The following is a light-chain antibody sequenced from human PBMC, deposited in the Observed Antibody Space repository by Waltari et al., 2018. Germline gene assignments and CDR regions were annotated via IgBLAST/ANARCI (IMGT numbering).Light chain of an antibody. V-gene: IGKV1-5*03. CDR1: QSISNW. J-gene: IGKJ3*01. CDR2: QAS. CDR3: QQYNSYPFT. Sequence: DIQLTQSPSTLSASVGDRVTISCRASQSISNWLAWYQQKPVKAPKLLIYQASSFESGVPSRFRGSVSGTEFTLTISSLQPDDFATYYCQQYNSYPFTFGPGTIVEIK.